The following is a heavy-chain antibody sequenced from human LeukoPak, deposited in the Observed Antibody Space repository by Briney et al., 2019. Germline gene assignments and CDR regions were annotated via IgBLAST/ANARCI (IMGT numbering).Heavy chain of an antibody. V-gene: IGHV4-38-2*02. D-gene: IGHD2-8*01. Sequence: SETLSLTCTVSGYSISSGYYWGWIRQPPGKGLEWIGSIYHSGSTYYNPSLKSRVTISVDTSKNQFSLKLSSVTAADTAVYYCARRKYGVGFDPWGQGALVTVSS. CDR3: ARRKYGVGFDP. CDR1: GYSISSGYY. J-gene: IGHJ5*02. CDR2: IYHSGST.